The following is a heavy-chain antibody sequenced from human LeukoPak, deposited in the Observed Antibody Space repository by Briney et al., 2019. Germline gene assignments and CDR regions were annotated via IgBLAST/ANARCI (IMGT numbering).Heavy chain of an antibody. D-gene: IGHD3-10*01. CDR3: ASSMVRGVISIRDYYYTDV. V-gene: IGHV3-21*01. J-gene: IGHJ6*03. CDR2: ISSSSSYL. Sequence: GGSLRLSCAASGFTFSSYSMNWVRQAPGKGLEWVSSISSSSSYLYYADSVKGRFTISRDNVKNSLYLQMNSLRAEDTAVYYCASSMVRGVISIRDYYYTDVWGKGTTVTVSS. CDR1: GFTFSSYS.